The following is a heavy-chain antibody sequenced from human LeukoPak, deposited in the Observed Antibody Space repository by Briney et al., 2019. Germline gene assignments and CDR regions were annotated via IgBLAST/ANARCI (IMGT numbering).Heavy chain of an antibody. D-gene: IGHD3-16*01. CDR2: INTKSGDA. V-gene: IGHV1-2*02. CDR1: GSTFSDYH. J-gene: IGHJ4*02. Sequence: ASVKVSCKASGSTFSDYHINWVRQASGQGPEWMGWINTKSGDAKYNQAFQGRATMTRDTSISTAYMELNRLRSDDTAMYYCARGEYSNGYPYRLDSWGQGTLVTVSS. CDR3: ARGEYSNGYPYRLDS.